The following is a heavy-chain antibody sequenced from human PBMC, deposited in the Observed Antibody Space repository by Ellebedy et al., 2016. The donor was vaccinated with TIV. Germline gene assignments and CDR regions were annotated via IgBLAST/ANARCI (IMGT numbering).Heavy chain of an antibody. D-gene: IGHD1-26*01. V-gene: IGHV4-39*01. J-gene: IGHJ6*02. CDR2: LYHSGVT. CDR3: ARRRGGASYYYYHGLDV. Sequence: MPSETLSLTCTVSGGSITSGSYFWGWIRPPPGKGLEWIGSLYHSGVTHYNPSLKSRITISVDTSKNQVSLQVSSVTAADTAVYYCARRRGGASYYYYHGLDVWGQGTTVTVSS. CDR1: GGSITSGSYF.